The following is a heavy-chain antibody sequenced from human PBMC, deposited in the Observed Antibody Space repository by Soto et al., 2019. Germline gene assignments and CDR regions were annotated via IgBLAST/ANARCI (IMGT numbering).Heavy chain of an antibody. CDR3: ARYTRTSRYYYYYYYMDV. D-gene: IGHD2-2*01. J-gene: IGHJ6*03. V-gene: IGHV4-59*01. CDR2: IYYSGST. CDR1: GGSISSYY. Sequence: QVQLQESGPGLVKPSETLSLTCTVSGGSISSYYWSWIRQPPGKGLEWIGYIYYSGSTNYNPSLKSRVTISVDTSKNPFSLKLSSVTAADTAVYYWARYTRTSRYYYYYYYMDVWGKGTTVTVSS.